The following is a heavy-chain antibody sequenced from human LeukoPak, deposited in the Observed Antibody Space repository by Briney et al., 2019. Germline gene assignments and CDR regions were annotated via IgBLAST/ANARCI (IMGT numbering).Heavy chain of an antibody. CDR2: ITHSGGG. D-gene: IGHD3-10*01. Sequence: SETLSLTCNVSGGPFVGYYWTWIRQPPGKGLEWIGEITHSGGGNYNPSLKNQVTISVDSSQNRFSLKVVSVTAADTAVYYCARRAGAPDFDVWGPGMLVSVSS. CDR1: GGPFVGYY. CDR3: ARRAGAPDFDV. J-gene: IGHJ4*02. V-gene: IGHV4-34*01.